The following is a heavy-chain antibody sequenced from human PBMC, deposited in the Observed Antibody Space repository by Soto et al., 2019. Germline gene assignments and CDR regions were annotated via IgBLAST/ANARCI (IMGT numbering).Heavy chain of an antibody. V-gene: IGHV1-18*01. Sequence: ASVKVSWKASGYPFSSYDINWVRQAPGHGLEWMAWIAGYNGDTKYAQDFQGRVTVTTDTLTTTVYMELTSLKSDDTAVYYCTRQGGDYWGQGTLVTVSS. CDR3: TRQGGDY. CDR2: IAGYNGDT. D-gene: IGHD2-15*01. CDR1: GYPFSSYD. J-gene: IGHJ4*02.